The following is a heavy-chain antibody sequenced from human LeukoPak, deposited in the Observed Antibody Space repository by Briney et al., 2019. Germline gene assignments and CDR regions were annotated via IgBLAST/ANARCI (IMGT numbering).Heavy chain of an antibody. Sequence: GESLKISCKGSGYSSTSYWIGWVRQMPGKGVGWMGIIYPSDSDTRYSPSFQGQVTISADKTISTAYLQWSSLKASDTAMYYCARRVWQQQGWSFDYWGQGTLVTVSS. V-gene: IGHV5-51*01. CDR2: IYPSDSDT. D-gene: IGHD6-13*01. J-gene: IGHJ4*02. CDR3: ARRVWQQQGWSFDY. CDR1: GYSSTSYW.